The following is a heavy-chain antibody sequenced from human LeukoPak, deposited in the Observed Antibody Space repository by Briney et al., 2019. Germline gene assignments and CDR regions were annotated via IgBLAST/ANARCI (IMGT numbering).Heavy chain of an antibody. V-gene: IGHV5-51*01. CDR2: IFPGDSET. D-gene: IGHD1/OR15-1a*01. CDR3: ATSESQTRFDY. CDR1: GYSFTTHW. J-gene: IGHJ4*02. Sequence: GESLKISCKGSGYSFTTHWIGWVRQLPGKGLEWMGLIFPGDSETIYSPSFQGQVTISADKSINTAYLRWSSLKASYTAMYYCATSESQTRFDYWGQGTLVTVSS.